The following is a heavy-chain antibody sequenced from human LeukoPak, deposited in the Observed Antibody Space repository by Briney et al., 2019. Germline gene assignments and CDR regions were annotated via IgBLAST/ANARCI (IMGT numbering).Heavy chain of an antibody. V-gene: IGHV3-43*01. CDR3: AKDLTYESSGSVIDS. CDR2: VNWHGTT. CDR1: GFIFEDYT. Sequence: GGSLRLSCAASGFIFEDYTMHWVRQVPGKTLEWVSLVNWHGTTYYADSLKGRFTISRDNSKNSLYLQMDSLRTEDTAFYYCAKDLTYESSGSVIDSWGLGTLVTVS. D-gene: IGHD3-22*01. J-gene: IGHJ4*02.